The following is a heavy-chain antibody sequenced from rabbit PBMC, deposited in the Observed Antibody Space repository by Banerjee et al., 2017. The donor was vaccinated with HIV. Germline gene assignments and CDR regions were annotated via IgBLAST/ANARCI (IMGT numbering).Heavy chain of an antibody. J-gene: IGHJ4*01. CDR1: RFSFSDIYV. CDR2: INPDSGSA. Sequence: QSLEESGGDLVKPGASLTLTCTASRFSFSDIYVMCWVRQAPGKGLEWIGCINPDSGSAYYASWAKGRFTISKTSSTTVTLQMTSLTAADTATYFCSKTWDLWGQGTLVTVS. CDR3: SKTWDL. V-gene: IGHV1S40*01.